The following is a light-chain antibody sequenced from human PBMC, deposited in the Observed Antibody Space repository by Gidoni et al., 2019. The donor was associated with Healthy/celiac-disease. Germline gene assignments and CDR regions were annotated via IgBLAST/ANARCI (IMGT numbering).Light chain of an antibody. CDR1: ALPQQY. J-gene: IGLJ2*01. CDR2: KDS. CDR3: QSADSSGTYGV. V-gene: IGLV3-25*03. Sequence: SYELPQPPSLSLPPGQTARITCSADALPQQYAYWYQQQPGQAPVLVIYKDSERPSGIPERFSGSSSGTTVTLTISGGQAEDEADYYCQSADSSGTYGVFGGGTKLTVL.